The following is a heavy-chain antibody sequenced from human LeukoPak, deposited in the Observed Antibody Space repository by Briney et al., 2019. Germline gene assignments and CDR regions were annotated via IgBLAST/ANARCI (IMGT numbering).Heavy chain of an antibody. V-gene: IGHV3-48*03. CDR1: GFTFSSYA. CDR2: ISSSGSTI. CDR3: ARDLRIVSGSYLDY. Sequence: GGSLRLSCAASGFTFSSYAMSWVRQAPGKGLEGVSYISSSGSTIYYADSVKGRFISSRDNTKNSLYLQMNSLRAEDTAIYYCARDLRIVSGSYLDYWGQGTLVTVSS. J-gene: IGHJ4*02. D-gene: IGHD1-26*01.